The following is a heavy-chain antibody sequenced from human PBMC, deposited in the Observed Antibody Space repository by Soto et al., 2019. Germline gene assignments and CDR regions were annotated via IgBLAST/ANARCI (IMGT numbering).Heavy chain of an antibody. CDR3: AKRAGGNLQKLFHF. D-gene: IGHD6-6*01. J-gene: IGHJ1*01. V-gene: IGHV3-23*01. CDR1: GFTFSAFS. Sequence: XGCLRLTLPASGFTFSAFSMSWVRKAPGKGLEWVSTFTAAGRITFYADSVKGRLTISRDNSKSTLYRHVNRLRVDDTAVNYGAKRAGGNLQKLFHFWGHGTLGTVSS. CDR2: FTAAGRIT.